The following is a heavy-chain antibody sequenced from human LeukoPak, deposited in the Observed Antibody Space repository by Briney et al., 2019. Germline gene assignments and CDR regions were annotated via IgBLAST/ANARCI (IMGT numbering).Heavy chain of an antibody. CDR2: IYYRGST. D-gene: IGHD1-26*01. CDR1: GGSISSGSYY. V-gene: IGHV4-39*01. Sequence: SETLSLTCTVSGGSISSGSYYWGWIRQPPGKGLEWIGSIYYRGSTYYNPSLKSRVTISVDTSKNQFSLKLSSVTAADTAVYYCARIVGATLFDYWGQGTLVTVSS. CDR3: ARIVGATLFDY. J-gene: IGHJ4*02.